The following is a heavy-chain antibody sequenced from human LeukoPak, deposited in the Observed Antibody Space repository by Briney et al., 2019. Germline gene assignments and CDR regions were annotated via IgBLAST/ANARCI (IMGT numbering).Heavy chain of an antibody. CDR3: AKDFNYYDSSGFPDY. D-gene: IGHD3-22*01. CDR1: GSTFSSYG. Sequence: GGSLRLSCAASGSTFSSYGMHWVRQAPGKGLEWVAVISYDGSNKYYADSVKGRFTISRDDSKNTLYLQMNSLRAEDTAVYYCAKDFNYYDSSGFPDYWGQGTLVTVSS. J-gene: IGHJ4*02. CDR2: ISYDGSNK. V-gene: IGHV3-30*18.